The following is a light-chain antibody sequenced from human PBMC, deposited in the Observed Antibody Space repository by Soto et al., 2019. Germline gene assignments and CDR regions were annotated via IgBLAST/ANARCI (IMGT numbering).Light chain of an antibody. CDR1: QSVSSY. Sequence: DIVLTQSQATLSLSPGERATLSFSASQSVSSYLAWYQQKPGQAPRLLIYDASNRATGIPARFSGSGSGTDFTLTISSLEPEDFAVYYCQQRSNWLSITFGQGTRLEIK. CDR3: QQRSNWLSIT. J-gene: IGKJ5*01. V-gene: IGKV3-11*01. CDR2: DAS.